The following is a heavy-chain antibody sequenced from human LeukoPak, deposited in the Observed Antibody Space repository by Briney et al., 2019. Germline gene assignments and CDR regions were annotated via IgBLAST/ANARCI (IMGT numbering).Heavy chain of an antibody. D-gene: IGHD3-3*01. J-gene: IGHJ6*02. CDR1: GGSISSSSYY. V-gene: IGHV4-39*01. CDR3: ARSGDFWTPYGMDV. Sequence: SETLSPTCTVSGGSISSSSYYWGWIRQPPGKGLEWIGSIYYSGSTYYNPSLKSRVTISVDTSKNQFSLKLSSVTAADTAVYYCARSGDFWTPYGMDVWGQGTTVTVSS. CDR2: IYYSGST.